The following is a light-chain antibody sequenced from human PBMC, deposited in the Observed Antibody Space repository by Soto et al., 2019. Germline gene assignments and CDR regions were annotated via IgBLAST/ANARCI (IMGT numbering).Light chain of an antibody. CDR3: QQSYDTRMYT. Sequence: DIQMTQSPSSLSASVGDRVTITCRASQSVTNYLNWYQQKPGKAPILLIYSASTLQGGVPSRFSGSGSGTEFTLTISTLQPEDFATYFCQQSYDTRMYTFGQGTKLEI. V-gene: IGKV1-39*01. CDR2: SAS. CDR1: QSVTNY. J-gene: IGKJ2*01.